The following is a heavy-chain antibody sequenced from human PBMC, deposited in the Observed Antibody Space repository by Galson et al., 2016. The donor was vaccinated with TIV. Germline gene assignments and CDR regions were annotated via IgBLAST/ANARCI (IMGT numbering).Heavy chain of an antibody. Sequence: SLRLSCATSGFSFRRYGMYWVRQAPGKGLDWVALIAYGGSVKYYADSVRGRFTISRDNSKNTLFLQMNSLRLEDSAVYYCAKALEPNYSSALYGMDVWGQGTTVTVS. D-gene: IGHD3-22*01. V-gene: IGHV3-30*02. CDR1: GFSFRRYG. J-gene: IGHJ6*02. CDR2: IAYGGSVK. CDR3: AKALEPNYSSALYGMDV.